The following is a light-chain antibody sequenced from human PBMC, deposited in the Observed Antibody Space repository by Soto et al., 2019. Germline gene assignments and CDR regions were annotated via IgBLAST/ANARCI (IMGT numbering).Light chain of an antibody. J-gene: IGLJ1*01. CDR3: QSYYSSLRGYV. V-gene: IGLV1-40*01. CDR1: SSNIGAGYE. Sequence: QLVLTQPPSVSEAPGQRVTISCTGSSSNIGAGYEAHWYQQVPGTAPKLLIYENNNRPSGVPDRFSGSKSGTSASLAITGLQAADEAEYYCQSYYSSLRGYVFGTGTKLTVL. CDR2: ENN.